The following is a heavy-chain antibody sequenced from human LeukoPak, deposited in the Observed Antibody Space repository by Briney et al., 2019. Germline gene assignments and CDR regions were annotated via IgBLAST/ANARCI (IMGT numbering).Heavy chain of an antibody. CDR1: GFTFSSYE. CDR3: AKDLSRCSSTSCYMYYFDY. D-gene: IGHD2-2*02. V-gene: IGHV3-48*03. CDR2: ISSSGSTI. Sequence: GGSLRLSCAASGFTFSSYEMNWVRQAPGKGLEWASYISSSGSTIYYADSVKGRFTISRDNAKNSLYLQMNSLRAEDTAVYFCAKDLSRCSSTSCYMYYFDYWGQGTLVTVSS. J-gene: IGHJ4*02.